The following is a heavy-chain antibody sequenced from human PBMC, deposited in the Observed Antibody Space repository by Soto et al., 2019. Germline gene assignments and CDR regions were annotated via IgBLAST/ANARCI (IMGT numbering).Heavy chain of an antibody. J-gene: IGHJ4*02. V-gene: IGHV3-23*01. CDR2: ISGSGGST. D-gene: IGHD6-6*01. CDR3: AKDPTPRRIAPRLPPDY. Sequence: GGSLRLSCAASGFTFSSYAMSWVRQAPGKGLEWVSAISGSGGSTYYADSVKGRFTISRDNSKNTLYLQMNSLRAEDTAVYYLAKDPTPRRIAPRLPPDYWGQGSLVTV. CDR1: GFTFSSYA.